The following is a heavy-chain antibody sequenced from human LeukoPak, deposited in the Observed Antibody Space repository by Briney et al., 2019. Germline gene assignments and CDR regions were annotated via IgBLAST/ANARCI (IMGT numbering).Heavy chain of an antibody. CDR2: IYTSGST. CDR1: GGSISSGSYY. V-gene: IGHV4-61*02. D-gene: IGHD2-15*01. J-gene: IGHJ3*02. CDR3: ARDDGSYDAFDI. Sequence: PSETLSLTCTVSGGSISSGSYYWSWIRQPAGKGLEWIGRIYTSGSTNYNPSLKGRVTISVDTSKNQFSLKLSSVTAADTAVYYCARDDGSYDAFDIWGQGTMVTVSS.